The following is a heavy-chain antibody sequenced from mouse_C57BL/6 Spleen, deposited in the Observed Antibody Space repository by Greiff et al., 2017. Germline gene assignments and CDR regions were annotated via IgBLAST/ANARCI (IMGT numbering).Heavy chain of an antibody. J-gene: IGHJ3*01. Sequence: EVKLVESGGGLVKPGGSLKLSCAASGFTFSSYAMSWVRQTPEKRLEWVATISDGGSYTYYPDNVKGRITISRDKAKNNLYLQMSQLKSEDTALYYCASEVAMVTPAWFAYWGQGTLVTVSA. CDR3: ASEVAMVTPAWFAY. CDR2: ISDGGSYT. D-gene: IGHD2-13*01. CDR1: GFTFSSYA. V-gene: IGHV5-4*03.